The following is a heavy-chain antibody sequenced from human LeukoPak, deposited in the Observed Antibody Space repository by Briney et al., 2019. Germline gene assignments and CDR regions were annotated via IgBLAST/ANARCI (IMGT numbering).Heavy chain of an antibody. D-gene: IGHD6-19*01. J-gene: IGHJ6*02. CDR3: AREEQWLVLPYYYYYGMDV. Sequence: ASVTVSCTASGYTFTGYYMHWVRQAPGQGLEWMGRINPNSGGTNYAQKFQGRVTMTRDTSISTAYMELSRLRSDDTAVYYCAREEQWLVLPYYYYYGMDVWGQGTTVTVSS. CDR2: INPNSGGT. V-gene: IGHV1-2*06. CDR1: GYTFTGYY.